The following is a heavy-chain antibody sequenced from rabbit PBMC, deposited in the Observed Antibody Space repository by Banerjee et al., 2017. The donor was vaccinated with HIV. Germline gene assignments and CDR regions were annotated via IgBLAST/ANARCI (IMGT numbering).Heavy chain of an antibody. CDR1: GFSFSNGYV. CDR2: INTISGDT. D-gene: IGHD6-1*01. J-gene: IGHJ6*01. Sequence: QEQLEESGGDLVKPEGSLTLTCTASGFSFSNGYVMCWVRQAPGKGLEWIACINTISGDTVYASWAKGRFTISKTSSTTVTLQMTSLTAADTATYFCARAGYAAYAGYGYAISYGMDLWGPGTLVTVS. V-gene: IGHV1S45*01. CDR3: ARAGYAAYAGYGYAISYGMDL.